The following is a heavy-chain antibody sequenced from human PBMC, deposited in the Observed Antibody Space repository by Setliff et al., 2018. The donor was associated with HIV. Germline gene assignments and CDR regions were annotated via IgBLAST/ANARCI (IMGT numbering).Heavy chain of an antibody. CDR2: ISPDGSRN. D-gene: IGHD2-8*01. Sequence: RLSCAASGFTFRDFWMHWVRQAPGRGLEWVASISPDGSRNHCVGSVKGRFSASRDNAKSSLYLQMNSLRAEDTAVYYCARVLLRTNAVYGVVSNQFDPWGQGSLVTVSS. CDR3: ARVLLRTNAVYGVVSNQFDP. J-gene: IGHJ5*02. CDR1: GFTFRDFW. V-gene: IGHV3-7*03.